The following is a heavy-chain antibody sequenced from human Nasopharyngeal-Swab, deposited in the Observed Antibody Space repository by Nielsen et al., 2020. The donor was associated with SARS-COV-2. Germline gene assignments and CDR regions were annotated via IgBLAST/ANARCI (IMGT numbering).Heavy chain of an antibody. CDR2: LGDKDHNYAT. CDR1: GFIFSASA. J-gene: IGHJ4*02. Sequence: GESLTISCAASGFIFSASAIYWVRQASGKGLEWVGRLGDKDHNYATTYGASVQGRFTISRDDSKNTAFLQMDSLKTEDTALYYCTTDFYFDYWGQGTLVTVSS. V-gene: IGHV3-73*01. CDR3: TTDFYFDY.